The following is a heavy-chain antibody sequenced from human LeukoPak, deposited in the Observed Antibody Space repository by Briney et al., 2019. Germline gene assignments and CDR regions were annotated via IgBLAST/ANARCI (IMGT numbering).Heavy chain of an antibody. D-gene: IGHD3-10*01. V-gene: IGHV4-34*01. CDR1: GGFFSGYY. J-gene: IGHJ4*02. Sequence: SETLSLTCAVYGGFFSGYYWSWIRQSPGKGLEWIEEINHSGSTNYNPSLKSRVTISVDTSKNQFSLKLSSVTAADTAVYYCARRGPRYYYGSGSYYFDYWGQGTLVTVSS. CDR3: ARRGPRYYYGSGSYYFDY. CDR2: INHSGST.